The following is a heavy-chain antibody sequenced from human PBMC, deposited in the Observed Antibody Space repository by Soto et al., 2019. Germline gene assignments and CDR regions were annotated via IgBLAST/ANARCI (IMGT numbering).Heavy chain of an antibody. V-gene: IGHV1-69*13. Sequence: ASVKVSCRASGGTFSSYAISWVRQAPGQGLEWRGGIIPIFGTANYAQKFQGRVTITADESTSTAYMELSSLRSEDTDVYYCARDLTYYYDSSGYSNYYYYGMDVWGQGTTVTVSS. D-gene: IGHD3-22*01. CDR1: GGTFSSYA. CDR2: IIPIFGTA. J-gene: IGHJ6*02. CDR3: ARDLTYYYDSSGYSNYYYYGMDV.